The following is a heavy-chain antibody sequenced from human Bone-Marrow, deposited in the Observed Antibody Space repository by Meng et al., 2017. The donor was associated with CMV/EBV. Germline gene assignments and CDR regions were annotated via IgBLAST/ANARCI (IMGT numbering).Heavy chain of an antibody. Sequence: GGSLRLSCAASGFTFSDYYMSWIRQAPGKGLEWVSYISSSGSTIYYADSVKGRFTISRDNAKNSLYLQMNSLRAEDTAVYYCAIHCSSTSCNYYYYGMDVWGQGTTVTVSS. V-gene: IGHV3-11*04. CDR1: GFTFSDYY. D-gene: IGHD2-2*01. CDR3: AIHCSSTSCNYYYYGMDV. J-gene: IGHJ6*02. CDR2: ISSSGSTI.